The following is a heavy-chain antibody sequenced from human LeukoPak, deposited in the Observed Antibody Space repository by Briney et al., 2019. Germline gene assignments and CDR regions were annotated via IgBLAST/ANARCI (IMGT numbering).Heavy chain of an antibody. CDR3: ARRYFDY. CDR2: IQYNGNNK. Sequence: GGSLRLSCAASGFTFSNYGMHWVRQAPAKGLECVAFIQYNGNNKYYADSVKGRFTISRDNSKNTLYLQMNSLRAEDTAVYYCARRYFDYWGQGTLVTVSS. V-gene: IGHV3-30*02. J-gene: IGHJ4*02. CDR1: GFTFSNYG.